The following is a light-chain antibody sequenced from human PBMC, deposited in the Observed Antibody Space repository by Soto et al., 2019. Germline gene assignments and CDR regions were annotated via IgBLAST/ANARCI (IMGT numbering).Light chain of an antibody. J-gene: IGKJ1*01. Sequence: DIQMTQFPSSVSSFVGDRVTITCRASQDIRSALVWYQQKPGTAPKRLIYDASSLQSGVPSRFSGSGSGTDFTLTISSLQPEDFATYYCLQHNTYPWTFGQGTKVDI. CDR2: DAS. V-gene: IGKV1-17*01. CDR3: LQHNTYPWT. CDR1: QDIRSA.